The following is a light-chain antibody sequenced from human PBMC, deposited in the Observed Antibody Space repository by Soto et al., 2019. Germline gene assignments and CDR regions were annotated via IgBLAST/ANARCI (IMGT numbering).Light chain of an antibody. CDR3: NSYTRSTKYV. CDR1: SSDVGAYDY. Sequence: QSVLTQPASVSGSPGQSITVSCTGTSSDVGAYDYVSWYQHHPGKAPKLIIYEVTNRPSGVSNRFSGSKSGNTASLTISGLQAEDEADYYCNSYTRSTKYVFGTGTRSPS. J-gene: IGLJ1*01. CDR2: EVT. V-gene: IGLV2-14*01.